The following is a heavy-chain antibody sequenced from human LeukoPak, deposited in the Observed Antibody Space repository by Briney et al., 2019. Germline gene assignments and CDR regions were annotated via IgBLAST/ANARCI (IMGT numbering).Heavy chain of an antibody. J-gene: IGHJ4*02. V-gene: IGHV3-53*01. Sequence: GGSLRLSCAASGFTVSGNYMSWVRQAPGKGLEWLSLIYSGGSKYYADSVKGRFTISRDNSKNTLYLQMNSLRAEDTAAYFCAKCARYSGYDSDFDYWGQGTLVTVSS. CDR1: GFTVSGNY. CDR2: IYSGGSK. D-gene: IGHD5-12*01. CDR3: AKCARYSGYDSDFDY.